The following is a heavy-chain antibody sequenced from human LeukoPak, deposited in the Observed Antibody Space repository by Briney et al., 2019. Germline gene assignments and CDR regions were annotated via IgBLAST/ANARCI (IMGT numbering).Heavy chain of an antibody. J-gene: IGHJ5*02. D-gene: IGHD3-22*01. CDR2: IYHSGST. V-gene: IGHV4-38-2*02. CDR3: ARSRYYYDSSGYWFDP. CDR1: GYSISSGYY. Sequence: PSETLSLTCTVSGYSISSGYYWGWIRQPPGKGLEWIGSIYHSGSTYYNPSLKSRVTISVDTSKNQFSLKLSSVTAADTAVYYCARSRYYYDSSGYWFDPWGQGTLVTVSS.